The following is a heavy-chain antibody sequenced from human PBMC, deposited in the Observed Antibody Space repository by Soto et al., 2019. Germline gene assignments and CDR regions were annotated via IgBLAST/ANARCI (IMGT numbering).Heavy chain of an antibody. J-gene: IGHJ4*02. Sequence: QLQLQESGPGLVKPSETLSLACTVSGGSISSNSYYWDWIRQPPGKGLEWIGSMYYSGATYHNPSLQSRVTISVDTSKNQFSLQLSSVTAADTAVYYCARHAAYDSVREKSDGSDYWGQGTLVTVSS. CDR1: GGSISSNSYY. V-gene: IGHV4-39*01. CDR2: MYYSGAT. CDR3: ARHAAYDSVREKSDGSDY. D-gene: IGHD3-16*01.